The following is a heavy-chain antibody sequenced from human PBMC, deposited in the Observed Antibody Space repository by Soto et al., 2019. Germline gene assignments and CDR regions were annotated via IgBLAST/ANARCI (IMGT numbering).Heavy chain of an antibody. CDR1: GGSISSYY. V-gene: IGHV4-59*08. CDR3: ARQIEDCSGGSCQDYYYYMDV. J-gene: IGHJ6*03. Sequence: SETLSLTCTVSGGSISSYYWSWIRQPPGKGLEWIGYIYYSGSTNYNPSLKSRVTISADTSKNQFSLKLSSVTAADTAVYYCARQIEDCSGGSCQDYYYYMDVWGKGTTVTVSS. CDR2: IYYSGST. D-gene: IGHD2-15*01.